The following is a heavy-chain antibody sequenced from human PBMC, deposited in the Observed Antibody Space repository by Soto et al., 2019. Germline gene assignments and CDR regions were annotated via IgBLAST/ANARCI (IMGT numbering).Heavy chain of an antibody. CDR2: INTGNGNT. D-gene: IGHD6-19*01. V-gene: IGHV1-3*04. CDR1: GYTFTHYA. CDR3: ARDGAVAGDTNFDY. Sequence: ASVKVSCKASGYTFTHYAMHWVRQAPGQRLEWMGWINTGNGNTKYSQKFQGRVTITTDTSASTAYMELSSLRSEDTAVYYCARDGAVAGDTNFDYWGQGTLVTVSS. J-gene: IGHJ4*02.